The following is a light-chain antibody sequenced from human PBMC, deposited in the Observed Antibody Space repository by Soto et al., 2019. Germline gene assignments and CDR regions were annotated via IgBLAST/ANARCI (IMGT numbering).Light chain of an antibody. J-gene: IGKJ1*01. CDR1: QGIRND. CDR3: LQDYNYPLT. Sequence: AIQIIQSQSSLSASVGDRVTITCRASQGIRNDLGWYQQKPGKAPKLLIYAASSLQSGVPSRFSGSGSGTDFTLTISSLQPEDFATYYCLQDYNYPLTFGQGTKVDIK. V-gene: IGKV1-6*01. CDR2: AAS.